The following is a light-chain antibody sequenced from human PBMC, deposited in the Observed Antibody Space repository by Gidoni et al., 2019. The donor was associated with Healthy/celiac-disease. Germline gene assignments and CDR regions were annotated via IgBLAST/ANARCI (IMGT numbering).Light chain of an antibody. Sequence: SYVLTQPPSVSLAPGQTARITCGGNNIGSNSVHWYQQKPGQAPVLLVYDDSDRPSGTPARFSGSNSGNTATLTISRVEAGDEADYYCQVWDSSSDHYVFGTGTKVTVL. V-gene: IGLV3-21*02. CDR2: DDS. CDR1: NIGSNS. J-gene: IGLJ1*01. CDR3: QVWDSSSDHYV.